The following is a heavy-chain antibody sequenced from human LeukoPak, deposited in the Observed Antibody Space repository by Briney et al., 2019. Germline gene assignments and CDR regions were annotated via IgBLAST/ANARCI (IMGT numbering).Heavy chain of an antibody. V-gene: IGHV1-46*01. D-gene: IGHD3-10*01. Sequence: ASVKVSCKASGYTLTSYYMHWVRQAPGQGLEWRGIINPSGGSTSYAQKCQGRVTMTRDTSTSTVYMELRSPRSEDTAVYYCARDLGRAITMVRGVIRRPNWFDPWGQGTLVTVS. CDR3: ARDLGRAITMVRGVIRRPNWFDP. CDR2: INPSGGST. J-gene: IGHJ5*02. CDR1: GYTLTSYY.